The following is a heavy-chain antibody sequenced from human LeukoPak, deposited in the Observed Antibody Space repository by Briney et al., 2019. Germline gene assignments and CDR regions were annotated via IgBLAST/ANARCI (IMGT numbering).Heavy chain of an antibody. CDR2: ISYDGSNK. J-gene: IGHJ6*03. CDR3: AKVPVPAAPLYYYYYMDV. CDR1: GFTFSSYG. D-gene: IGHD2-2*01. V-gene: IGHV3-30*18. Sequence: PGGSLRLSCAASGFTFSSYGMHWVRQAPGKGLEWVAVISYDGSNKYYADSVKGRFTISRDNSKNTLYLQMNSLRAEDTAVYYCAKVPVPAAPLYYYYYMDVWGKGTTVTVSS.